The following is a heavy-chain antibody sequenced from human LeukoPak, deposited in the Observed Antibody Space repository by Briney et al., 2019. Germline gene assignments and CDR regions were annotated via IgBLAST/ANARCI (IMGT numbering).Heavy chain of an antibody. V-gene: IGHV3-7*01. J-gene: IGHJ4*02. D-gene: IGHD2-2*03. CDR2: IEGDGSKS. Sequence: GGSLRLSCIGSGFTFSGHAMGWVRQAPGKGLEWVANIEGDGSKSHYVDSVKGRFTISRDNAKKSLHLQMDNVRAEDTALYYCARDGYATGSFDYWGQGILVTVSS. CDR3: ARDGYATGSFDY. CDR1: GFTFSGHA.